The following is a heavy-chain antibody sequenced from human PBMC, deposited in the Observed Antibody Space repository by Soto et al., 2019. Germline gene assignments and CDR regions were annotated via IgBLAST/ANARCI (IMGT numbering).Heavy chain of an antibody. CDR3: ARAIERDILTGYPAPPDY. CDR2: IYISSSTI. CDR1: GFTFSSYS. D-gene: IGHD3-9*01. J-gene: IGHJ4*02. V-gene: IGHV3-48*01. Sequence: LILSCAASGFTFSSYSMNWVRQAPGKGLEWVSYIYISSSTIYYADSVKGRFTISRENAKNSLYLQMNSLRAGDTAVYYCARAIERDILTGYPAPPDYWGQGTLVTVXS.